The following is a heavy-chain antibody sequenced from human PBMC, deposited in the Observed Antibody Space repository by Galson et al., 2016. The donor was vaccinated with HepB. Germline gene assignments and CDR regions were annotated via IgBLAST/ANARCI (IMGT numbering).Heavy chain of an antibody. CDR3: AKSGEDSGDPNDAFDI. J-gene: IGHJ3*02. Sequence: SLRLSCAASGFTFSSFAMSWVRQAPGKGLEWVSTISGSGGDTYYADSVKGRFTISRDNSKNIVYLQMKNLRAEDTAIYFCAKSGEDSGDPNDAFDIWGQGTLITVSS. D-gene: IGHD4-17*01. CDR1: GFTFSSFA. CDR2: ISGSGGDT. V-gene: IGHV3-23*01.